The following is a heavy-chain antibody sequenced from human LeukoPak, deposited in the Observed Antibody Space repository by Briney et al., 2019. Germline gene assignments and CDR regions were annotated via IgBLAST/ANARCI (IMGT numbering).Heavy chain of an antibody. CDR3: AKDPYGGTYPSYFDY. CDR1: GFTLSSYG. D-gene: IGHD1-26*01. Sequence: GGSLRLSCAASGFTLSSYGMNWVRQAPGKGLDWVAFLRYDGSPAFYEDSVKGRFTISRDSSKNTLYLQMNSLAPADTAIYYCAKDPYGGTYPSYFDYWGQGTLVTVSS. V-gene: IGHV3-30*02. CDR2: LRYDGSPA. J-gene: IGHJ4*02.